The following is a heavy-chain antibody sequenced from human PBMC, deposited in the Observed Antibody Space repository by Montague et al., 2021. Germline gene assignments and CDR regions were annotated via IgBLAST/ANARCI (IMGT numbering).Heavy chain of an antibody. CDR2: MFYGGAT. Sequence: SETLSLTCTVSSGSIFHAHWSWVRQPPGKGLEWLGSMFYGGATSNNPSLKSRVTMSIDTSTNQFSLKLSLVTAADTAVYYCAKQDYFVSGTSYNGFDPWGQGILVTVSS. J-gene: IGHJ5*02. V-gene: IGHV4-59*08. D-gene: IGHD3-10*01. CDR3: AKQDYFVSGTSYNGFDP. CDR1: SGSIFHAH.